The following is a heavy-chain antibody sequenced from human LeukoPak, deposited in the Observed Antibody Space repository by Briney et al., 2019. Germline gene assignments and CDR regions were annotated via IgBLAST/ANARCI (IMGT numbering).Heavy chain of an antibody. CDR3: ASMGTGYDYFDY. J-gene: IGHJ4*02. Sequence: GGSLRLSCAASGFTFSSYWMSWVRQAPGKGLEWVSYISSSGSTIYYADSVKGRFTISRDNAKNSLYLQMNSLRAEDTAVYYCASMGTGYDYFDYWGQGTLVTVSS. V-gene: IGHV3-48*04. CDR1: GFTFSSYW. D-gene: IGHD5-18*01. CDR2: ISSSGSTI.